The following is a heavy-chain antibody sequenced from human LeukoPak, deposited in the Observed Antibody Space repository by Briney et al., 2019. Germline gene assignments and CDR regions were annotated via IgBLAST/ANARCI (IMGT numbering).Heavy chain of an antibody. D-gene: IGHD5-12*01. CDR1: GFTVSSNY. Sequence: GSLRLSCAASGFTVSSNYMSWVRQAPGKRLEWVSVIYSGGSTYYADSVKGRFTISRDNSKNTLYLQMNSLRAEDTAVYYCARVRGYSGYEGRYYYYGMDVWGQGTTVTVSS. J-gene: IGHJ6*02. CDR3: ARVRGYSGYEGRYYYYGMDV. CDR2: IYSGGST. V-gene: IGHV3-53*01.